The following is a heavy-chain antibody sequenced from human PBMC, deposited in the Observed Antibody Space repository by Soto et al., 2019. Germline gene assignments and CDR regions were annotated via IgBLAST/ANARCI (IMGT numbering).Heavy chain of an antibody. J-gene: IGHJ3*02. Sequence: ASVKVSCKASGYTFTSYGISWVRQAPGQGLEWMGWISAYNGNTNYAQKLQGRVTMTTDTSTSTAYMELRSLRSDDTAVYYCSRDLWLRFLGWLPHPPNDAFDIWGQGTMVTVSS. CDR2: ISAYNGNT. CDR3: SRDLWLRFLGWLPHPPNDAFDI. CDR1: GYTFTSYG. V-gene: IGHV1-18*01. D-gene: IGHD3-3*01.